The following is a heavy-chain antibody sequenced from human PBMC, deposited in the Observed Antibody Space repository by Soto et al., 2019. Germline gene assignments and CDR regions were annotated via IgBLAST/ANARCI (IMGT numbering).Heavy chain of an antibody. V-gene: IGHV3-30*18. CDR1: EFTFSSYG. CDR2: ISYDGSNK. D-gene: IGHD6-6*01. J-gene: IGHJ4*02. CDR3: AKDYSSSLDY. Sequence: GGSLRLSCAASEFTFSSYGMHWVRQAPGKGLEWVAVISYDGSNKYYADSVKGRFTISRDNSKNTLYLQMNSLRAEDTAVYYCAKDYSSSLDYWGQGTLVTVSS.